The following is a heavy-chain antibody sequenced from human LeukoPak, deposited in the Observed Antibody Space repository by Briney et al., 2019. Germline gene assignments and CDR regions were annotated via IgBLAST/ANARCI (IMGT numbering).Heavy chain of an antibody. D-gene: IGHD3-16*01. CDR3: AREPVEGVNDAFDI. Sequence: GGSLRLSCAASGFIFSSYSMNWVRQAPGKGLEWVSYSNGAGRTIFYADSVKGRFTISRDNAKNSLYLQMSSLRAEDTAVYYCAREPVEGVNDAFDIWGQGTMVTVSS. CDR1: GFIFSSYS. CDR2: SNGAGRTI. V-gene: IGHV3-48*04. J-gene: IGHJ3*02.